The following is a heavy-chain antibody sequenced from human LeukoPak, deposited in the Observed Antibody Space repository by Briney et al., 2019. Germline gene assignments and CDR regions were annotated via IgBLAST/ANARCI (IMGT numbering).Heavy chain of an antibody. CDR3: ARDELRATYFDY. Sequence: PSETLSLTCTVSGGSISSYYWSWIRQPPGKGLEWIGYIYYSGSTNYNPSLKSRVTISVDTSKNRFSLKLSSVTAADTAVYYCARDELRATYFDYWGQGTLLPVSS. CDR2: IYYSGST. CDR1: GGSISSYY. J-gene: IGHJ4*02. D-gene: IGHD1-26*01. V-gene: IGHV4-59*01.